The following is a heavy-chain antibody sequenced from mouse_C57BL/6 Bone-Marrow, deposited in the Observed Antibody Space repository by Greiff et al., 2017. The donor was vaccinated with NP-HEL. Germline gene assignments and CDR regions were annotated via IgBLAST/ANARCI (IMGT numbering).Heavy chain of an antibody. Sequence: EVQLQQSGAELVRPGASVKLSCTASGFNIKDDYMHWVKQRPEQGLEWIGWIDPENGDTEYASKFQGKATITADTSSNTAYLQLSSLTSEDTAVYYCTTPDYYGSSYGPYAMDYWGQGTSVTVSS. CDR1: GFNIKDDY. CDR2: IDPENGDT. V-gene: IGHV14-4*01. CDR3: TTPDYYGSSYGPYAMDY. J-gene: IGHJ4*01. D-gene: IGHD1-1*01.